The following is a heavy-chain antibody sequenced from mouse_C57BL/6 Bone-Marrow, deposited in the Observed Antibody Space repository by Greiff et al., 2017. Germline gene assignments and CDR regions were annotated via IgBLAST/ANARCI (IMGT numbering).Heavy chain of an antibody. V-gene: IGHV1-81*01. CDR1: GYTFTSYG. D-gene: IGHD2-2*01. J-gene: IGHJ1*03. CDR3: AREGVWLGWYFDV. Sequence: QVQLQQSGAELARPGASVKLSCKASGYTFTSYGISWVKQRTGQGLEWIGEIYPRSGNTYYNEKFKGKATLTAAKSSSTAYMELRSLTSEDSAVYFCAREGVWLGWYFDVWGTGTTVTVSS. CDR2: IYPRSGNT.